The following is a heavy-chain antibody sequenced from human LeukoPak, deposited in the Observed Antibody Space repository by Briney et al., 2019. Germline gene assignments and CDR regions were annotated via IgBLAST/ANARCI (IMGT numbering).Heavy chain of an antibody. D-gene: IGHD3-22*01. CDR3: AKAEYYYDSSGSGYYFDY. CDR1: GFTVSSYA. J-gene: IGHJ4*02. Sequence: PGGSLRLSCAASGFTVSSYAMSWVRQAPGKGLEWVSAISGSGGSTYYADSVKGRFTISRDNSKNTLYLQMNSLRAEDTAVYYCAKAEYYYDSSGSGYYFDYWGQGTLVTVSS. V-gene: IGHV3-23*01. CDR2: ISGSGGST.